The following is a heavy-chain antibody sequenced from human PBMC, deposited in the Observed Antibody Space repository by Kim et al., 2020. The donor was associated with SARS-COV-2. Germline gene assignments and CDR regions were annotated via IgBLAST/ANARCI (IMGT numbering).Heavy chain of an antibody. CDR3: AKGTTTWSFGFDY. D-gene: IGHD3-3*01. CDR1: GFTFSSYA. Sequence: GGSLRLSCAASGFTFSSYAMGWVRQAPGKGLEWVSGINAISADTIYADSVKGRFTISRDNSENTVSLQINSLRAEDTAVYYCAKGTTTWSFGFDYLGQGT. J-gene: IGHJ4*02. V-gene: IGHV3-23*01. CDR2: INAISADT.